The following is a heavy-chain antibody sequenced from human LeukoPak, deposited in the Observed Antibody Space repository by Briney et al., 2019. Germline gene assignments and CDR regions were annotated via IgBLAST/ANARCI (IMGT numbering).Heavy chain of an antibody. D-gene: IGHD1-26*01. Sequence: GGSLRLSCAASGFTFDDYAMHWVRQAPGKGLEWVSLITWDGDSTYYADSVKGRFTISRDNSKNYLYLQMNSLRAEDTALYYCATTGSGSYYDYWGQGTLVTVSS. CDR3: ATTGSGSYYDY. CDR2: ITWDGDST. V-gene: IGHV3-43D*03. J-gene: IGHJ4*02. CDR1: GFTFDDYA.